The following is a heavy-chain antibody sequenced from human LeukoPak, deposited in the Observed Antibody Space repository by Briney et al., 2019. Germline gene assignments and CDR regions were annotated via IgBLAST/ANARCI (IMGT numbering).Heavy chain of an antibody. V-gene: IGHV3-7*03. J-gene: IGHJ6*02. D-gene: IGHD4-17*01. CDR3: ARENEEPYADYGDYGAYGPRYYYYGMDV. CDR2: INPDGRDT. CDR1: GFTFNRCW. Sequence: LSGGSLRLSCVVSGFTFNRCWMNWVRQAPGKGLEWVAHINPDGRDTYYVDSVKGRFTISRDNAQNSMYLQMNSLRVEDTAVYYCARENEEPYADYGDYGAYGPRYYYYGMDVWGQGTTVTVSS.